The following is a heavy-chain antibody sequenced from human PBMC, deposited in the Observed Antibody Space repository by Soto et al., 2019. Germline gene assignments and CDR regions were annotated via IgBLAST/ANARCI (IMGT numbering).Heavy chain of an antibody. D-gene: IGHD3-10*01. V-gene: IGHV1-46*01. CDR1: GYTFTSYY. J-gene: IGHJ6*02. CDR2: INPSGGST. CDR3: ARDITMVRGVVRYYGMDV. Sequence: VASVKVSCKASGYTFTSYYMHWVRQAPGQGLEWMGIINPSGGSTSYAQKFQGRVTMTRDTSTSTVYMELSSLRSEDTAVYYCARDITMVRGVVRYYGMDVWGQGTTVTVSS.